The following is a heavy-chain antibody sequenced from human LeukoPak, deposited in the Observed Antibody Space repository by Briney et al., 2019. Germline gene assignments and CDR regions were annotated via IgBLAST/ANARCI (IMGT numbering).Heavy chain of an antibody. CDR2: IYPGDSDT. CDR3: ARQITFGGIEFDP. J-gene: IGHJ5*02. CDR1: GYSFATNW. V-gene: IGHV5-51*01. Sequence: GESLKISCKTSGYSFATNWIGWVRRVPGKGLEWMGIIYPGDSDTRYSPSLQGQVTISADKSLSTAYLQWSSLKASDTAMYYCARQITFGGIEFDPWGQGTLVTVSS. D-gene: IGHD3-16*01.